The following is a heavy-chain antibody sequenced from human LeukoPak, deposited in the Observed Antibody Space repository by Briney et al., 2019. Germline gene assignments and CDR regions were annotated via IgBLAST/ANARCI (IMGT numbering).Heavy chain of an antibody. J-gene: IGHJ4*02. CDR3: ATYYDFWSGYSRSYYFDY. CDR1: GFTFSSYW. CDR2: IKEDGSEK. V-gene: IGHV3-7*01. Sequence: GGSLRLSCVASGFTFSSYWMRWVRQAPGKGLEWVANIKEDGSEKYYVDSVKGRFTISRDNAKNSLYLQMNSLRAEDTAVYYCATYYDFWSGYSRSYYFDYWGQGTLVTVSS. D-gene: IGHD3-3*01.